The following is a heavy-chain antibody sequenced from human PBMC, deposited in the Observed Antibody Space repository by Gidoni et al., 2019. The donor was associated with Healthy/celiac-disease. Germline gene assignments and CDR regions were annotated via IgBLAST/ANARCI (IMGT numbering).Heavy chain of an antibody. J-gene: IGHJ4*02. CDR3: AKVRSYRYGYDY. CDR1: GFTFSSYA. CDR2: ISGSGGST. Sequence: PVESGGVLVQTGESLRLSCAASGFTFSSYAMIRVRQAPGEGLEWVSAISGSGGSTYYADNVKGRSTIARYKSKNTLYLEMNSLSADDTAVYYCAKVRSYRYGYDYWGQGTLVTVSS. V-gene: IGHV3-23*04. D-gene: IGHD5-18*01.